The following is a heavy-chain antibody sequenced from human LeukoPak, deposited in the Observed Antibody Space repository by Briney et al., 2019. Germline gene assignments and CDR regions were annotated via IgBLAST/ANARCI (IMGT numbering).Heavy chain of an antibody. V-gene: IGHV4-30-2*01. CDR1: GGSISSGGYS. J-gene: IGHJ4*02. CDR3: AHSSSWYSPPTFDY. Sequence: PSQTLSLTCAVSGGSISSGGYSWSWIRQPPGKGLEWIGYIYHSGSTYYNPSLKSRVTISVDRSKNQFSLKLSSVTAADTAVHYCAHSSSWYSPPTFDYWGQGTLVTVSS. CDR2: IYHSGST. D-gene: IGHD6-13*01.